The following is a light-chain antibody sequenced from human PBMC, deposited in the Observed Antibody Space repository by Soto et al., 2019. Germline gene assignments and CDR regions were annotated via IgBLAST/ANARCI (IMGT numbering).Light chain of an antibody. J-gene: IGKJ2*01. CDR3: PQYGCSPYT. V-gene: IGKV3-20*01. CDR2: GVS. Sequence: EIVLTQSPGTLSMSPGERATVSCRASERVDSSYLAWYQQKPGQAPRLVIYGVSNRATGIPDRCSGSGSSTDFSLTIGRLEPEDFQVYYCPQYGCSPYTFGQGTKLEIK. CDR1: ERVDSSY.